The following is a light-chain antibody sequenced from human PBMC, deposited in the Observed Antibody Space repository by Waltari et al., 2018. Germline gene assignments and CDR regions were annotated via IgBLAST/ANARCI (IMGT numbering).Light chain of an antibody. J-gene: IGKJ2*01. CDR3: QHYYSVPHT. Sequence: DIVMTQSPDSLTVSLGQSVSINCKSSQSLLYSSNKKNFLVWYHQKPGQPPKVLFYWAFVRESGVPSRFSASGSGTDFTLNINGLQAEDVGVYYCQHYYSVPHTFGQGTKVEIK. V-gene: IGKV4-1*01. CDR1: QSLLYSSNKKNF. CDR2: WAF.